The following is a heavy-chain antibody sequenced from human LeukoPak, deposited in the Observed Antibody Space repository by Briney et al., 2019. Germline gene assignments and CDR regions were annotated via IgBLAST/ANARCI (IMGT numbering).Heavy chain of an antibody. D-gene: IGHD6-19*01. CDR2: IWYDGSKR. Sequence: PGGSLRLSCAASGFTFSNYGMHWVRQAPGRGLEWVAVIWYDGSKRYYADSVMGRFTISGDNSKNTLYLEISSLRDEDTGVYYCSATDHFSTGWADYWGQGVLVTVSS. CDR1: GFTFSNYG. J-gene: IGHJ4*02. V-gene: IGHV3-33*01. CDR3: SATDHFSTGWADY.